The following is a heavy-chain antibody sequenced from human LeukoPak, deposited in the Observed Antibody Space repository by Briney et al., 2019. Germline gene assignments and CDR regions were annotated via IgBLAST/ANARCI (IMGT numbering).Heavy chain of an antibody. V-gene: IGHV1-46*01. CDR1: GYTFTIYY. CDR3: ARGPRRGVPTAAPQGPLDGFDI. Sequence: ASVKVSCKPFGYTFTIYYIHWVRQAPGQGLEWMGIINPNGGSTSYAQKFQGRLTMTADTSTSTVYMELSSLKSEDTTMYYCARGPRRGVPTAAPQGPLDGFDIWGQGTVVTVSS. J-gene: IGHJ3*02. CDR2: INPNGGST. D-gene: IGHD2-15*01.